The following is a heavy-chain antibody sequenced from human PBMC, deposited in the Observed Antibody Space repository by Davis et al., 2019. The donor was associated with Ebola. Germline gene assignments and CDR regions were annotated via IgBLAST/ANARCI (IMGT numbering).Heavy chain of an antibody. CDR3: ARDLRYDSSGYDYYFYMDV. J-gene: IGHJ6*03. V-gene: IGHV4-31*03. D-gene: IGHD3-22*01. Sequence: PSETLSLTCTVSGGSISRGGSYWTWIRQHPGKGRERIGYIYYSGSTYYKPSLKSRLTISLETSKNQFSLNLYSVTAADTAVYYCARDLRYDSSGYDYYFYMDVWGKGTTVTVSS. CDR2: IYYSGST. CDR1: GGSISRGGSY.